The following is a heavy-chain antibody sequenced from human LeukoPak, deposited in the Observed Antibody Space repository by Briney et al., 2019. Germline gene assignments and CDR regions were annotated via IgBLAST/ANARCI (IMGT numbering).Heavy chain of an antibody. Sequence: GGSLRLSCAASGFTFVNHAMSWVRQAPGKGLEWVSSISGSGGSTYYADTVKGRFTISRDNSKNTVYLQMNSLQAEDTAVDYCAEGVSRYGDFDYWGQGTLVTVSS. V-gene: IGHV3-23*01. J-gene: IGHJ4*02. CDR1: GFTFVNHA. D-gene: IGHD4-17*01. CDR2: ISGSGGST. CDR3: AEGVSRYGDFDY.